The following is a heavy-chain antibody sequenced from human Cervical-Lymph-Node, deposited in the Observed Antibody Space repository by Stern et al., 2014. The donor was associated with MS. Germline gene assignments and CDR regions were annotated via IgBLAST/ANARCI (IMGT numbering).Heavy chain of an antibody. Sequence: QVQLQESGPGLVKPSGTLSLTCAVSGGSISSSNWWSWVRQPPGKGPEWIGEIYHSGSTNYNPSLKRRVTISLDKSKKQLSPKLRSVTAADTAVYYCARAFYGDYFYYYYGMDVWGQGTTVTVSS. CDR2: IYHSGST. V-gene: IGHV4-4*02. D-gene: IGHD4-17*01. J-gene: IGHJ6*02. CDR1: GGSISSSNW. CDR3: ARAFYGDYFYYYYGMDV.